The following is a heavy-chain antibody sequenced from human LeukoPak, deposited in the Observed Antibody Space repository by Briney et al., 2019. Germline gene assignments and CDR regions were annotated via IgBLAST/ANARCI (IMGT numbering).Heavy chain of an antibody. J-gene: IGHJ6*02. Sequence: SETLSLTCAVYGGSFSGYYWSWIRQPPGKGLEWIGEINHSGSTNYNPSLKSRVTISVDTSKNQFSLKLSSVTAADTAVYYCARAPGIAVAGTGYYYGMDVWGQGTTVTVSS. V-gene: IGHV4-34*01. CDR3: ARAPGIAVAGTGYYYGMDV. CDR2: INHSGST. D-gene: IGHD6-19*01. CDR1: GGSFSGYY.